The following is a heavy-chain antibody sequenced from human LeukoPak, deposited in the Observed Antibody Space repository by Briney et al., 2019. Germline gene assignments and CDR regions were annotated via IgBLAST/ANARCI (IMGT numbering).Heavy chain of an antibody. Sequence: PGGSLRLSCAASGFTFSSYAMSWVRQAPGKGLEWVSVIYSGGSTYYADSVKGRFTISRHNSKNTLYLQMNSLRAEDTAVYYCARGGGSYPFDYWGQGTLVTVSS. CDR2: IYSGGST. J-gene: IGHJ4*02. V-gene: IGHV3-53*04. CDR3: ARGGGSYPFDY. CDR1: GFTFSSYA. D-gene: IGHD1-26*01.